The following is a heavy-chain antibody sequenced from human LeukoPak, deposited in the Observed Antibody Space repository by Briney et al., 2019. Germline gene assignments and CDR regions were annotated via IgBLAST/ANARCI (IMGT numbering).Heavy chain of an antibody. CDR1: GYTFTNYW. Sequence: GESLKISCKGSGYTFTNYWIGWVRQMPGKGLEWMGIIYPRNSATRYGPSFQGRVTISADKSISTAYLQWSSLKASDTAMYYCARQSTQYDFWSGYHYYYYGMDVWGQGTTVTVSS. J-gene: IGHJ6*02. CDR2: IYPRNSAT. D-gene: IGHD3-3*01. V-gene: IGHV5-51*01. CDR3: ARQSTQYDFWSGYHYYYYGMDV.